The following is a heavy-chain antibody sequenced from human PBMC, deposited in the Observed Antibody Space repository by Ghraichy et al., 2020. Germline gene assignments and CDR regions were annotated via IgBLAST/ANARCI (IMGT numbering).Heavy chain of an antibody. CDR3: ASWAAAGTGYFQH. CDR1: GGSISSSSYY. J-gene: IGHJ1*01. D-gene: IGHD6-13*01. CDR2: IYYSGST. Sequence: SETLSLTCTVSGGSISSSSYYWGWIRQPPGKGLEWIGSIYYSGSTYYNPSLKSRVTISVDTSKNQFSLKLSSVTAADTAVYYCASWAAAGTGYFQHWGQGTLVTVSS. V-gene: IGHV4-39*01.